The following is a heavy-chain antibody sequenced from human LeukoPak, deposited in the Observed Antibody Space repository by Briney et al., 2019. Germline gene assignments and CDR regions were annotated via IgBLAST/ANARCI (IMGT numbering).Heavy chain of an antibody. CDR1: GFTFDDYA. CDR2: ISWDGGST. V-gene: IGHV3-43D*04. CDR3: AKAPYGDYEGLDY. D-gene: IGHD4-17*01. Sequence: GGSLRLSRAASGFTFDDYAMHWVRQAPGKGLEWVSLISWDGGSTYYADSVKGRFTISGDNSKNSLYLQMNSLRAEDTALYYCAKAPYGDYEGLDYWGQGTLVTVSS. J-gene: IGHJ4*02.